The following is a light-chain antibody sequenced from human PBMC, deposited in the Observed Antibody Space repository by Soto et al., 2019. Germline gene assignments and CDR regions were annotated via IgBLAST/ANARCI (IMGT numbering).Light chain of an antibody. J-gene: IGLJ1*01. CDR2: GNS. V-gene: IGLV1-40*01. CDR3: QSYDSSLSAHV. Sequence: QLVLTQPPSVSGAPGQRVTISCTGSSSNIGAGYDVHWYQQLPGTAPKLLIYGNSNRPSGVPDRFSGSKSGTSASLAITGLQAEDEADYYCQSYDSSLSAHVLGTGTKLTVL. CDR1: SSNIGAGYD.